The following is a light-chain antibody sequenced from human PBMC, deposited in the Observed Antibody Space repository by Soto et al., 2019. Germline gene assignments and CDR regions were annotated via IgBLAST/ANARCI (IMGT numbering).Light chain of an antibody. CDR1: QGVRNY. CDR3: QQYDRNPWT. J-gene: IGKJ1*01. Sequence: DIHMTQSPSALSSSVGDRVTITRRASQGVRNYLAWYRQKPGKVPKLLIYSASNLQSGVPSRFSGSGSGTDFTLTISSLQPEDVATYYCQQYDRNPWTFGQGTKVDI. V-gene: IGKV1-27*01. CDR2: SAS.